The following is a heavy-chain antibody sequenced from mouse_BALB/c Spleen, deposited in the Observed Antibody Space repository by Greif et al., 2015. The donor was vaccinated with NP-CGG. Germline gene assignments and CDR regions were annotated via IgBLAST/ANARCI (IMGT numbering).Heavy chain of an antibody. J-gene: IGHJ1*01. CDR3: ARGLRYFDV. V-gene: IGHV14-3*02. Sequence: EVQLQQSGAELVKPGASVKLSCTASGFNIKDTYMHWVKQRPEQGLEWIGRIDPANGNTKYDPKFQGKATITADTSSNTAYLLLSSLTSEDTAVYYCARGLRYFDVWGAGTTVTVSS. CDR2: IDPANGNT. D-gene: IGHD2-4*01. CDR1: GFNIKDTY.